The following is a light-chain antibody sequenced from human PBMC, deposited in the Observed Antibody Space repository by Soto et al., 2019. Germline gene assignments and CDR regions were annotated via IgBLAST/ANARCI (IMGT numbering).Light chain of an antibody. CDR3: GAWDSNMRAFV. CDR1: SSNIGNNY. V-gene: IGLV1-51*02. CDR2: ENN. J-gene: IGLJ1*01. Sequence: QSVLTQPPSVSAGPGQKVTISCSGSSSNIGNNYVSWYQQLPGTAPKLLIYENNKRPSGIPDRFSGSKSGTSATLGITGLQTGDEADYYCGAWDSNMRAFVFGTGTKVTVL.